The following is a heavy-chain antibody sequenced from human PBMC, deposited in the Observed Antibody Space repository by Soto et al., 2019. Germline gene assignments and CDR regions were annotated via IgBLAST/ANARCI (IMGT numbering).Heavy chain of an antibody. J-gene: IGHJ5*02. CDR2: IYYSGTT. Sequence: QVQLQESGPGLVKPSQTLSLTCTVSGGSISSGGYYWSWMRQHPGKGLEWIGYIYYSGTTYYNPSLKSRVIISVDTSKNQFSVNLSSVTAADTAVYYCARDGSGSGSFAPWGQGTLVTVSS. D-gene: IGHD3-10*01. CDR3: ARDGSGSGSFAP. CDR1: GGSISSGGYY. V-gene: IGHV4-31*03.